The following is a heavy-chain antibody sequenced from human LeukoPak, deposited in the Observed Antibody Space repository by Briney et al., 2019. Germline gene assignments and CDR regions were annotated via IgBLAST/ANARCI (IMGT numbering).Heavy chain of an antibody. CDR3: ASGERGYSYGPLDY. CDR1: GGSIRSYY. J-gene: IGHJ4*02. V-gene: IGHV4-59*08. D-gene: IGHD5-18*01. CDR2: IFYAGST. Sequence: SETLSLTCTVSGGSIRSYYWSWIRQPPGKGLEWIGYIFYAGSTTYNPSLKSRVTLSIETSKNQFSLKLNSVTAADTAVYYCASGERGYSYGPLDYWGQGTLVTVSS.